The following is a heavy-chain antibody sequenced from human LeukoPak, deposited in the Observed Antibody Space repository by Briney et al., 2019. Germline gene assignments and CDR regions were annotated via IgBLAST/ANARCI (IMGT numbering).Heavy chain of an antibody. Sequence: GGSLRLSCAASGFTFSTYGMHWVRQAPGKGLEWVAFIRNDGSYKYYADSVKGRFTISRDNAKNSLYLQMKSLRAEDTAVYYCARDFYDSSGYYYDYWGQGTLVTVSS. CDR1: GFTFSTYG. CDR3: ARDFYDSSGYYYDY. CDR2: IRNDGSYK. D-gene: IGHD3-22*01. J-gene: IGHJ4*02. V-gene: IGHV3-30*02.